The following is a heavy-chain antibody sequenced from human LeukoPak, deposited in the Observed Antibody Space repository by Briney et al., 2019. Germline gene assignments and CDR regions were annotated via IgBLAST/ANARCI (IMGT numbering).Heavy chain of an antibody. CDR3: AKALWLPRVNYYFGMDV. V-gene: IGHV3-23*01. J-gene: IGHJ6*02. Sequence: GGSLRLSCAASGFTFSSYAMSWVRQAPGKGLEWVSAISGSGGSTYYADSVKGRFTISRDNSKNTLYLQMNSVRAEDTAVYYCAKALWLPRVNYYFGMDVWGQGTTVTVSS. CDR2: ISGSGGST. D-gene: IGHD5-24*01. CDR1: GFTFSSYA.